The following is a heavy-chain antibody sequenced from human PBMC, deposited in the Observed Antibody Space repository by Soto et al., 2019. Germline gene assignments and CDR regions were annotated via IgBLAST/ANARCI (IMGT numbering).Heavy chain of an antibody. Sequence: GASVKVSCKASGYTFTGYYMHWVRQAPGQGLEWMGWINPNSGGTNYAQKFQGWVTMTRDTSISTAYMELSRLRSDDTAVYYCARAGTRMGYYYYYYYMDVWGKGTTVTVSS. CDR2: INPNSGGT. CDR1: GYTFTGYY. V-gene: IGHV1-2*04. D-gene: IGHD1-1*01. J-gene: IGHJ6*03. CDR3: ARAGTRMGYYYYYYYMDV.